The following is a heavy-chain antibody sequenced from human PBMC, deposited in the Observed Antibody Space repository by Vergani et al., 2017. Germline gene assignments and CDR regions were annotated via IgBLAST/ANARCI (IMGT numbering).Heavy chain of an antibody. V-gene: IGHV4-34*01. Sequence: QVQLQQWGAGLLKPSETLSLTCAVYGGSFSGYYWSWIRQPPGKGLEWIGEINHSGSTNYNPSLKSRVTISVDTSKNQFSLKLSSVTAADTAVYYCARGHPFDPWGLGTLVTVSS. CDR3: ARGHPFDP. CDR2: INHSGST. CDR1: GGSFSGYY. J-gene: IGHJ5*02.